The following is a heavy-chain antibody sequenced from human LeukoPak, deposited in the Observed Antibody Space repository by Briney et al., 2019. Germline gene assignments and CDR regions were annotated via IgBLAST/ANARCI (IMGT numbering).Heavy chain of an antibody. V-gene: IGHV1-18*01. CDR2: ISAYNGNT. CDR1: GYTFTSYG. CDR3: ARGVVPAATPPGNWFDP. D-gene: IGHD2-2*01. Sequence: APVKVSCKASGYTFTSYGISWVRQAPGQGLEWMGWISAYNGNTNYAQKLQGRVTMTTDTSTSTAYMELRSLRSDDTAVYYCARGVVPAATPPGNWFDPWGQGTLVTVSS. J-gene: IGHJ5*02.